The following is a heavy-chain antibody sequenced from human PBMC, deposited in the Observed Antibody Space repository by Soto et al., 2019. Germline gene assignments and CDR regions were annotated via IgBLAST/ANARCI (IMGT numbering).Heavy chain of an antibody. Sequence: QVQLQESGPGLVKPSQTLSLTCTVSGGSISSGGYYWSWIRQHPGKGLEWIGYIYYSGSTYYNPSLKGRVTISVDTSKNQFSLKLSSVTAADTAVYYCARARTTVTTYWFDPWGQGTLVTVSS. V-gene: IGHV4-31*03. J-gene: IGHJ5*02. CDR2: IYYSGST. D-gene: IGHD4-17*01. CDR3: ARARTTVTTYWFDP. CDR1: GGSISSGGYY.